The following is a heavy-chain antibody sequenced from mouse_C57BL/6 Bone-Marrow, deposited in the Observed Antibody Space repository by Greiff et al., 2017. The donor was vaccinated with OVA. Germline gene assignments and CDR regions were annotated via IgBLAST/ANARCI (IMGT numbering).Heavy chain of an antibody. CDR1: GYAFSSSW. Sequence: VQLQQSGPELVKPGASVKISCKASGYAFSSSWMNWVKQRPGKGLEWIGRIYPGDGDTNYNGKFKGKATLTADKSSSTAYMQLSSLTSEDSAVYVCASFYDYDWFAYWGQGTLVTVSA. CDR2: IYPGDGDT. CDR3: ASFYDYDWFAY. J-gene: IGHJ3*01. V-gene: IGHV1-82*01. D-gene: IGHD2-4*01.